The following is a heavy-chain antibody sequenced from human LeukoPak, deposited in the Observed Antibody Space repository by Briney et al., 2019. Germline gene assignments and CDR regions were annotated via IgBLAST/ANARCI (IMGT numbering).Heavy chain of an antibody. V-gene: IGHV4-59*02. CDR2: MSYSGST. D-gene: IGHD5-12*01. Sequence: PSETLSLTCTVSGGSVSTYYWHWIRQPPGKGLEWIGYMSYSGSTNYNPSLKSRVTISIDTSRDQFSLKLSSVTAADTAVYYCARDRSGYDYVWSHYGMDVWGQGTTVTVSS. J-gene: IGHJ6*02. CDR1: GGSVSTYY. CDR3: ARDRSGYDYVWSHYGMDV.